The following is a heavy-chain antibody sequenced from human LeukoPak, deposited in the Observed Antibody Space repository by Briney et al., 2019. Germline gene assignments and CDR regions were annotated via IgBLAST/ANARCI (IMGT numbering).Heavy chain of an antibody. V-gene: IGHV1-2*02. D-gene: IGHD1-26*01. CDR3: ARGNSGSYYGYAFDI. J-gene: IGHJ3*02. Sequence: ASVKVSCKASGYTFTGYYMHWERQAPGQGLEWMGWINPNSGGTNYAQKFQGRVTMTRDTSISTAYMELSRLRSDDTAVYYCARGNSGSYYGYAFDIWGQGTMVTVSS. CDR2: INPNSGGT. CDR1: GYTFTGYY.